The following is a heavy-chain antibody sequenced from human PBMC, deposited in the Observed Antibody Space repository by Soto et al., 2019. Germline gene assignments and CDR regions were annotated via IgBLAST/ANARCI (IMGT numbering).Heavy chain of an antibody. J-gene: IGHJ5*02. CDR2: LNPGNGNT. CDR3: ASDNWSYAFGP. Sequence: GASVKVSCKASGYTFTSYAIHWVRQAPGQRLEWMGWLNPGNGNTKYSQKFQGRVTITRDTSATTAYMELRSLRSEDTAVYYCASDNWSYAFGPWGQGTLVTVSA. V-gene: IGHV1-3*01. D-gene: IGHD1-7*01. CDR1: GYTFTSYA.